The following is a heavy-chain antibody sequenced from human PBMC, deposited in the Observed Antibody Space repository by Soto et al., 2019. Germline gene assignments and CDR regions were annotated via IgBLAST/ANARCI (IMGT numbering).Heavy chain of an antibody. CDR3: ARHHGSPGSYFGLDV. D-gene: IGHD6-13*01. Sequence: PGESLKTSCKGPGYSFTSYWINWVRQMPGKGLEWMGIIYPGDSDTRYSPSFQGQVTISADKSIDTAYLQWRSLKASDTAVYYCARHHGSPGSYFGLDVWGQGTTVTVSS. CDR2: IYPGDSDT. J-gene: IGHJ6*02. V-gene: IGHV5-51*01. CDR1: GYSFTSYW.